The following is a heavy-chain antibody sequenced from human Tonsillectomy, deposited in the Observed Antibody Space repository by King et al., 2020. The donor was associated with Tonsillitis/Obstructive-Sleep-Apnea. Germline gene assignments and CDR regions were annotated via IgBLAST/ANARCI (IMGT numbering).Heavy chain of an antibody. V-gene: IGHV3-23*04. CDR1: GFTFNNYA. CDR3: VKSIQIVVVMFSPLARGFDP. CDR2: ISGGGGST. Sequence: VQLVESGGGLVQPGGSLRLSCAASGFTFNNYAMSWVRQAPGKGLEWVSGISGGGGSTYYADSVKGRFTISRDNSKNTQYLQMNSLGAEDTAVYYCVKSIQIVVVMFSPLARGFDPWGQGTLVTVSS. J-gene: IGHJ5*02. D-gene: IGHD2-21*01.